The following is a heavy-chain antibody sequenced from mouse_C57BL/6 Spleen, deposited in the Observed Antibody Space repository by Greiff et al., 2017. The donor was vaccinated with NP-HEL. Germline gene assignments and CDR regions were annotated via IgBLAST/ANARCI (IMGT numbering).Heavy chain of an antibody. J-gene: IGHJ1*03. CDR2: ISYSGST. CDR1: GYSITGDY. CDR3: ARGSSYDWYFDV. D-gene: IGHD1-1*01. Sequence: EVQLQQSGPGLAKPSQTLSLTCSVTGYSITGDYWNWIRKFPGNKLEYMGYISYSGSTYYNPSLKSRISITRDTSKNQYYLQLNSVTTEDTATYYCARGSSYDWYFDVWGTGTTVTVSS. V-gene: IGHV3-8*01.